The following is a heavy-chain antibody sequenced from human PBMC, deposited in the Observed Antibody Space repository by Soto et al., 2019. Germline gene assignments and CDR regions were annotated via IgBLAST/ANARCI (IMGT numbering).Heavy chain of an antibody. V-gene: IGHV4-4*02. CDR2: IYHSGST. J-gene: IGHJ3*02. CDR1: GGSISSSNW. D-gene: IGHD1-26*01. CDR3: AGWELLRVSGLDAFDI. Sequence: QVQLQESGPGLVKPSGTLSLTCAVSGGSISSSNWWSWVRQPPGKGLEWIGEIYHSGSTNYNPSLKSRVTISVDKSKNQLSLKLSSVTAADTAVYYCAGWELLRVSGLDAFDIWGQGTMVTVSS.